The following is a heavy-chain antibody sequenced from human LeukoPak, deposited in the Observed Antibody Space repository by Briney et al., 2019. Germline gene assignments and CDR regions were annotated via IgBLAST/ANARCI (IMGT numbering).Heavy chain of an antibody. CDR1: GFTFSNYW. CDR3: AKASGVPWADYAFDI. D-gene: IGHD3-10*01. J-gene: IGHJ3*02. V-gene: IGHV3-7*01. CDR2: IRQNGSDK. Sequence: QTGGSLRLSCEASGFTFSNYWMDWVRQAPGKGLEWVANIRQNGSDKYYADSVKGRFTISRDNSKNTLYLQMNSLRAEDTAVYYCAKASGVPWADYAFDIWGQGTMVTVSS.